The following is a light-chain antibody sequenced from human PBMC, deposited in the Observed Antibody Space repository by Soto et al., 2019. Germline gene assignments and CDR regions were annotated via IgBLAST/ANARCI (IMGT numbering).Light chain of an antibody. CDR3: CSYAGSRTYI. CDR1: SSDVGSYNL. J-gene: IGLJ1*01. CDR2: EGT. Sequence: QSALAQPASVSGPPGRSIVISCNGSSSDVGSYNLVSWYQQYPGKAPKVMIFEGTKRPSGVSDRFSGSKSGNTASLTISGLQTEDEADYYCCSYAGSRTYILGTVTKVTV. V-gene: IGLV2-23*01.